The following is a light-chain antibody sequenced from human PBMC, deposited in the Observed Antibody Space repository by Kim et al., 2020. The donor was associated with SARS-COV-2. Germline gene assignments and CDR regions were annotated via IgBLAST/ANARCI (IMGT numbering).Light chain of an antibody. CDR3: LQHNRYPYT. CDR2: SAF. V-gene: IGKV1-17*02. J-gene: IGKJ2*01. CDR1: EDIRKD. Sequence: DIQMTQSPSSLSASVGDRVTITCRANEDIRKDVDWFQQKPGKAPKRLIYSAFSLQSGVPVRFSGSGSGTEFTLTISHLQPEDFATYFCLQHNRYPYTFGQGTKLEIK.